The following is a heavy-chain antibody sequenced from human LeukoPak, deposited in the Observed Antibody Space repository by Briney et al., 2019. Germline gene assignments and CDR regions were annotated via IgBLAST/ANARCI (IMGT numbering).Heavy chain of an antibody. CDR2: ISTSSAYI. CDR3: ASGRLEYGDYAIGSGI. CDR1: GFTFHSYS. V-gene: IGHV3-21*01. J-gene: IGHJ3*02. Sequence: GGSLRLSCAASGFTFHSYSMIWVRQAPGKGLEWVSSISTSSAYIFYADSVKGRFTISRDNAKNSLYLQMNSLGAEDTAVYYCASGRLEYGDYAIGSGIWGQGTMVTVSS. D-gene: IGHD4-17*01.